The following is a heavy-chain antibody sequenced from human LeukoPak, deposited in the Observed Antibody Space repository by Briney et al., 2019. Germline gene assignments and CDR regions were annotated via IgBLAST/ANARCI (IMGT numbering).Heavy chain of an antibody. CDR3: ARETYASGDH. D-gene: IGHD2-2*01. CDR1: GFTVSSNY. J-gene: IGHJ5*02. CDR2: IYSGGST. Sequence: PGGSLRLSCAASGFTVSSNYMSWVRQAPGKGLEWVSVIYSGGSTFYADSVQGRFTISRDNSNNTLFLQMNRLRVEDTAVYYCARETYASGDHWGQGTLVTVSS. V-gene: IGHV3-66*01.